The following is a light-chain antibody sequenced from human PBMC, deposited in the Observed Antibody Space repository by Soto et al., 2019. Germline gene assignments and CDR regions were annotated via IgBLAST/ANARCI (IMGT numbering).Light chain of an antibody. CDR2: GAS. CDR1: QSIATY. CDR3: QESYSTPPWT. J-gene: IGKJ1*01. Sequence: GNRVTITCRESQSIATYLNWYQQKPGKAPKLLIYGASSLQSGVPSRFSGSRSGTDFTFTISSLQPEDFATYYCQESYSTPPWTFGQGTKV. V-gene: IGKV1-39*01.